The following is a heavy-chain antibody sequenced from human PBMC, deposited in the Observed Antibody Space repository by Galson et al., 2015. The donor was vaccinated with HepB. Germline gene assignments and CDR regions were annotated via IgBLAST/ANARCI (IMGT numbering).Heavy chain of an antibody. CDR1: GYTFTGYS. Sequence: SVKVSCKASGYTFTGYSMHWVRQAPGQGLEWMGRINPNSGGTNYAQNFQGRVTMTRDTSISTAYMELSRLTSGDTAVYFCARDLSSARRTMILVGGLFEFWGQGTLVTVSS. J-gene: IGHJ5*01. D-gene: IGHD3-22*01. CDR2: INPNSGGT. CDR3: ARDLSSARRTMILVGGLFEF. V-gene: IGHV1-2*06.